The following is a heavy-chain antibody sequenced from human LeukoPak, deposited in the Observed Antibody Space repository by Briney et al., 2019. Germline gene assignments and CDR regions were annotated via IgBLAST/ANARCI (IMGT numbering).Heavy chain of an antibody. CDR2: INPNSGGT. V-gene: IGHV1-2*02. J-gene: IGHJ5*02. D-gene: IGHD3-22*01. CDR3: ARGGYYDSSGYYYEAPRFDP. CDR1: GYTLTGYY. Sequence: ASVKVSCKASGYTLTGYYMHWVRQAPGQGLEWMGWINPNSGGTNYAQKFQGRVTMTTDTSISTAYMELSRLRSDDTAVYYCARGGYYDSSGYYYEAPRFDPWGQGTLVTVSS.